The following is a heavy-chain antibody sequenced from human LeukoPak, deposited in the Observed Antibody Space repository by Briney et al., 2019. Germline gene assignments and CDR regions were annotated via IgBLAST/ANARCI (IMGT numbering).Heavy chain of an antibody. V-gene: IGHV4-38-2*02. CDR1: GCSLDRSYC. CDR2: IYSRDLT. D-gene: IGHD5-24*01. Sequence: SETLSLNCTVSGCSLDRSYCCTWVRQTPGKGLEWVGTIYSRDLTYYNPSLTSRVTISADTSKNMFSLRLTSVTAADTAVYYCARGEDDYKLGNFWGHGILVTVFS. CDR3: ARGEDDYKLGNF. J-gene: IGHJ4*01.